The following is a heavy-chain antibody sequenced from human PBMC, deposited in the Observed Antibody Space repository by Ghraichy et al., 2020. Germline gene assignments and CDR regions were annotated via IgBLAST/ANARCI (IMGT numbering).Heavy chain of an antibody. CDR1: GFTVSNNY. CDR3: ARDAGGDSLDY. V-gene: IGHV3-53*04. CDR2: IYNGGTK. Sequence: GGSLRLSCAASGFTVSNNYMSWVRQAPGKGLEWVSIIYNGGTKYDADSVKGRFTISIHSSKNTLYLQMTSMRPEDTAVYYFARDAGGDSLDYWGQGTLVTVSS. D-gene: IGHD4-17*01. J-gene: IGHJ4*02.